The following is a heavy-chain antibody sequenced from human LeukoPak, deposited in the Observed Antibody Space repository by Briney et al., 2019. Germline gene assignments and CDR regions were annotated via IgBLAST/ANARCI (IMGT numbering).Heavy chain of an antibody. D-gene: IGHD2-15*01. J-gene: IGHJ4*02. V-gene: IGHV5-51*01. CDR2: IYPGDSDT. CDR3: ARLLGYCSGGSCYPDTFDY. Sequence: GESLKISCKGSGYSFTSYWIGWVRQMPGKGLGWMGIIYPGDSDTRYSPSFQGQVTISADKSISTAYLQWSSLKASDTAMYYCARLLGYCSGGSCYPDTFDYWGQGTLVTVSS. CDR1: GYSFTSYW.